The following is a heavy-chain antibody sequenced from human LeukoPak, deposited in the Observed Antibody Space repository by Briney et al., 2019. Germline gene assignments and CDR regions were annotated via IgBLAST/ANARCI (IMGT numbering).Heavy chain of an antibody. Sequence: GGSLRLSCAASGFTFRSYGMHWVRQAPGKGLEWVAFIRYDGTNKYYADSVKGRFTISRDNSKNTVCLQMNSLRAEDTAVYYCAKDPLMDVWGKGTTVTVSS. V-gene: IGHV3-30*02. CDR1: GFTFRSYG. CDR2: IRYDGTNK. CDR3: AKDPLMDV. J-gene: IGHJ6*03.